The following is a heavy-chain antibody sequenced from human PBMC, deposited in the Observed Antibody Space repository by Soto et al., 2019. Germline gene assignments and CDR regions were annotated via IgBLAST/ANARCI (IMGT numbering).Heavy chain of an antibody. CDR1: GFTFSDSA. CDR2: ISASGYST. D-gene: IGHD3-16*01. J-gene: IGHJ4*02. CDR3: AKMGRDAYKPIDS. V-gene: IGHV3-23*01. Sequence: EVQLLESGGGLVQPGESLRLSCAASGFTFSDSAMGWVRQAPGKGLEWVSSISASGYSTYYADSVKGRFTISRDTSKNTLYLQTHSLRAEETAMYYCAKMGRDAYKPIDSWGQGALVTVSS.